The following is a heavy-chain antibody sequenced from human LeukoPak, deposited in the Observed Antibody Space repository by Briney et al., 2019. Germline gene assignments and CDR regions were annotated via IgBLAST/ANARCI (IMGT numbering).Heavy chain of an antibody. CDR2: IKSKVDGETT. Sequence: GGSLRLSCAASRFTFSNAWMNWVRQAPGKGLEWVGRIKSKVDGETTGYAAPVKGRFTISRDDSNSMVYLQMNSLKIEDTAVYYCAIDEPNYAPYDFDYWGQGTLVAVSS. V-gene: IGHV3-15*01. CDR3: AIDEPNYAPYDFDY. J-gene: IGHJ4*02. D-gene: IGHD4/OR15-4a*01. CDR1: RFTFSNAW.